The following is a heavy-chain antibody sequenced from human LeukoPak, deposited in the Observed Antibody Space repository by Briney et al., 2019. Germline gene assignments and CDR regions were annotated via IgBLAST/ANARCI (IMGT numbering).Heavy chain of an antibody. D-gene: IGHD1-26*01. CDR2: IKQDGSEE. CDR3: ARVGRGWELNNWFDP. V-gene: IGHV3-7*04. CDR1: GFTFSSYW. J-gene: IGHJ5*02. Sequence: GGSLRLSCAASGFTFSSYWMSWVRQAPGKGLEWVANIKQDGSEENYVDSVKGRFTTSRDNAKNSLYLQMNSLRAEDTAVYYCARVGRGWELNNWFDPWGQGTLVTVSS.